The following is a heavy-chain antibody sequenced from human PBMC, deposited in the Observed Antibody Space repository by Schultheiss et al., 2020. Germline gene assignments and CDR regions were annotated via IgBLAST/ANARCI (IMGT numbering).Heavy chain of an antibody. CDR1: GYTFTGYY. J-gene: IGHJ3*02. D-gene: IGHD4-17*01. Sequence: ASVKVSCKASGYTFTGYYMHWVRQAPGQGLEWMGWISAYNGNTNYAQKLQGRVTMTTDTSTSTAYMELRSLRSDDTAVYYCASPYGDYGSDAFDIWGQGTMVTVSS. CDR2: ISAYNGNT. V-gene: IGHV1-18*04. CDR3: ASPYGDYGSDAFDI.